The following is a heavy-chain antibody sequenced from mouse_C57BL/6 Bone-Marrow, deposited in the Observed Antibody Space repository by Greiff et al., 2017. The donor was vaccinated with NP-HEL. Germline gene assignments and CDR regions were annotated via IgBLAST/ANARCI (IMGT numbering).Heavy chain of an antibody. CDR3: ATHEGYDGYHDAMDY. V-gene: IGHV2-9*01. Sequence: VQGVESGPGLVAPSQSLSITCTVSGFSLTSYGVDWVRQPPGKGLEWLGVIWGGGSTNYNSPLMSRLGISKDTSKSQVFLKMNRLQTDDTAMYYCATHEGYDGYHDAMDYWGQGTSVTVSS. CDR2: IWGGGST. D-gene: IGHD2-3*01. CDR1: GFSLTSYG. J-gene: IGHJ4*01.